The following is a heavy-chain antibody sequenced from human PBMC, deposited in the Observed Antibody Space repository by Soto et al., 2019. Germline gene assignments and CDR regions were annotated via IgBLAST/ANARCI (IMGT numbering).Heavy chain of an antibody. J-gene: IGHJ4*02. Sequence: PSETLSLTCAVSGYSISSGYHWGWIRQPPGKGLEWMGSIYYRGNTYYNPSLRSRITISVDTSRNQFSLALSSVTAADTAVYFCARLRGGCPADFWGQGTQVTVPS. V-gene: IGHV4-38-2*01. CDR3: ARLRGGCPADF. D-gene: IGHD3-16*01. CDR1: GYSISSGYH. CDR2: IYYRGNT.